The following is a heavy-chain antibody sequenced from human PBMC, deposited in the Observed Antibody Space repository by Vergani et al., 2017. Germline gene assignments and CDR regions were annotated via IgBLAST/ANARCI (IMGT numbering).Heavy chain of an antibody. Sequence: EVQLVQSGAEVKKPGESLKISCKGSGYSFTSYWIGWVRQMPGKGLEWMGIIYPGDSDTRYSPSFQGQVTISADKSISTAYLQWSSLKASDTAMYYCARDLKRVAAAVLYFQHWGQGTLVTVSS. V-gene: IGHV5-51*01. CDR3: ARDLKRVAAAVLYFQH. D-gene: IGHD6-13*01. J-gene: IGHJ1*01. CDR1: GYSFTSYW. CDR2: IYPGDSDT.